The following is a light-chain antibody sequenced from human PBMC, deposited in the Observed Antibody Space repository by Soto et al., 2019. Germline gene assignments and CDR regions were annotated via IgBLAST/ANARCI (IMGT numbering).Light chain of an antibody. Sequence: QSVLTQPASVSGSPGQSITISCTGTSSDVGGYNYVSWYQQHPGKAPKLMIYDVSNRTSGVSNRFSGSKSGNTASLTISGLQAEAEAEYYCSSYTSSSTLYVFGAGTKVTVL. CDR1: SSDVGGYNY. CDR2: DVS. CDR3: SSYTSSSTLYV. V-gene: IGLV2-14*01. J-gene: IGLJ1*01.